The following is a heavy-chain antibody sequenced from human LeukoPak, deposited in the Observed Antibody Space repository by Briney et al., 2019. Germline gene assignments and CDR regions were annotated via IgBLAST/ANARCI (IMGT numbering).Heavy chain of an antibody. V-gene: IGHV1-2*02. CDR2: INPNSGGT. CDR3: ARLSGDRNWFDP. Sequence: GASVKVSCKTSGYTFTANYMQWVRQAPGQGLEWMGWINPNSGGTRYAQKFQGRVTMTRDTSISTAYMELSRLRSDDTAVYYCARLSGDRNWFDPWGQGTLVTVSS. J-gene: IGHJ5*02. CDR1: GYTFTANY. D-gene: IGHD2-21*01.